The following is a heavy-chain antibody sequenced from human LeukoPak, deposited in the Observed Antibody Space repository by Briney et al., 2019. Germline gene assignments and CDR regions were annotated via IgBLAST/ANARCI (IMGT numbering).Heavy chain of an antibody. CDR3: AILSSSRHRPSIVVATDFDY. V-gene: IGHV1-18*01. D-gene: IGHD1-26*01. Sequence: ASLTVSCTASGGTFSSYAISWVRQAPRQGLEWLGWISAYNGNTNYAQKLQGRVTMTTDTSTSTDYMELRSLRSDDAAVYYGAILSSSRHRPSIVVATDFDYWGQGTLVTVSS. CDR1: GGTFSSYA. CDR2: ISAYNGNT. J-gene: IGHJ4*02.